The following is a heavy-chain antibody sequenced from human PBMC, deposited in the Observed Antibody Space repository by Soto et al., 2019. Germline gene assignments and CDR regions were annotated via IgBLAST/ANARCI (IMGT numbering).Heavy chain of an antibody. CDR2: IYWDDDK. D-gene: IGHD2-21*02. J-gene: IGHJ6*02. Sequence: QITLMESGPTLVKPTQTLTLTCTFSGFSLSTGGAGVGWIRQPPGKALEWLALIYWDDDKRYSPSLRSRLTIPQDTSKNQVCLTMTNMDPVDTATYYCTHSRCGGDCLQSYSSHYYYGMDVWGQGTTVTVSS. V-gene: IGHV2-5*02. CDR1: GFSLSTGGAG. CDR3: THSRCGGDCLQSYSSHYYYGMDV.